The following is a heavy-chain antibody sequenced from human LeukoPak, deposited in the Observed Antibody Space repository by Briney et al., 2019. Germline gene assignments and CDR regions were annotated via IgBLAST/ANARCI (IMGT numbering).Heavy chain of an antibody. CDR1: GGSFSGYY. Sequence: SETLSLTCAVYGGSFSGYYWSWIRQPPGKGLEWIGEINHSGSTNYNPSLKSRVTISVDTSKNQFSLKLSSVTAADTAVYYCARVGGSYGLDCWGQGTLVAVSS. CDR3: ARVGGSYGLDC. J-gene: IGHJ4*02. CDR2: INHSGST. D-gene: IGHD1-26*01. V-gene: IGHV4-34*01.